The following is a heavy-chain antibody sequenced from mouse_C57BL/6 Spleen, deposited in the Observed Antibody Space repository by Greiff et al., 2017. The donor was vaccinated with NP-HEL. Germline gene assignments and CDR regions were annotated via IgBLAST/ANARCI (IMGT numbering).Heavy chain of an antibody. CDR1: GSPFPSYW. Sequence: QVQLQQPGAELVRPGTSVTLSCQASGSPFPSYWLPWVKQRPGHGLSWIGVIDPSDSYTNYNQKFKGKATLTVDTSSSTAYMQLSSLTSEDSAVYYCARGITTVVARAMGYWGQGTSVTVAS. J-gene: IGHJ4*01. V-gene: IGHV1-59*01. CDR3: ARGITTVVARAMGY. D-gene: IGHD1-1*01. CDR2: IDPSDSYT.